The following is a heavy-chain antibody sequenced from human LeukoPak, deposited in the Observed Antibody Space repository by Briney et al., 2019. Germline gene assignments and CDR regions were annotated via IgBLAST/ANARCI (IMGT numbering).Heavy chain of an antibody. J-gene: IGHJ4*02. CDR1: GFTFSGAW. Sequence: PGGSLRLSCPAPGFTFSGAWMHWVRQAPGKGLVWVAQINGDASWLTYADAVKGRFTISRDNAKNTLTLQMDSLRVEDTAVYYCVRDWEYSFSHWGQGTLITVSS. D-gene: IGHD4-11*01. CDR2: INGDASWL. CDR3: VRDWEYSFSH. V-gene: IGHV3-74*03.